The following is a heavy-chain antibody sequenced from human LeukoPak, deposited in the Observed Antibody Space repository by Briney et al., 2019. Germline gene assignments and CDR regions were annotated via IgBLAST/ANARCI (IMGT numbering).Heavy chain of an antibody. D-gene: IGHD3-22*01. CDR2: ISSSSYI. J-gene: IGHJ4*02. CDR1: GFTFSSYS. V-gene: IGHV3-21*01. Sequence: GGSLRLSCAASGFTFSSYSMNWVRQAPGKGLEWVSSISSSSYIYYADSVKGRFTISRDNAKNSLYLQINSLRAEDTAVYYCARDTGAYYDSGGLDYWGQGTLVTVSS. CDR3: ARDTGAYYDSGGLDY.